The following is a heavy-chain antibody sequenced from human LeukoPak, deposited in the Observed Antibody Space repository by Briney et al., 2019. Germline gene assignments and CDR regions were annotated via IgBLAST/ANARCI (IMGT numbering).Heavy chain of an antibody. J-gene: IGHJ6*03. CDR2: ISGSGGST. CDR3: AKVMHYYDSSGGYYYYYYMDV. V-gene: IGHV3-23*01. D-gene: IGHD3-22*01. CDR1: GFTFSTYA. Sequence: PGGSLRLSCAASGFTFSTYAMTWVRQAPGKGLEWVSGISGSGGSTYYADSVKGRFTISRDNSKNTLYLQMNSLRAEDTAVYYCAKVMHYYDSSGGYYYYYYMDVWGKGTTVTVSS.